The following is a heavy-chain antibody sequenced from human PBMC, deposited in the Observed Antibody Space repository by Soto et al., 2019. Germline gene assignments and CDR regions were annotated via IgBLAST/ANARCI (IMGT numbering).Heavy chain of an antibody. CDR2: IYYSGST. CDR1: GGSISSYY. J-gene: IGHJ5*02. D-gene: IGHD3-10*01. CDR3: ARGDVLLWFGKKSNWFDP. Sequence: PSETLSLTCTVSGGSISSYYWSWIRQPPGKGLEWIGYIYYSGSTNYNPSLKSRVTISVDTSKNQFSLKLSSVTAADTAVYYCARGDVLLWFGKKSNWFDPWGQGTLVTVSS. V-gene: IGHV4-59*08.